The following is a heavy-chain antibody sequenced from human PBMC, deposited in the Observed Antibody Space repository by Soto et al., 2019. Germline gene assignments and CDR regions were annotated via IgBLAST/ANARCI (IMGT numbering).Heavy chain of an antibody. V-gene: IGHV1-18*01. CDR3: ARTRDPFDYGDIYDAFDI. J-gene: IGHJ3*02. Sequence: AXVKVSCKASGYTFRNYGVRWVRQAPGQGLEWMGWISGNNGNTNYAQKFQGRVTITADESTSTAYMELSSLRSEDTAVYYCARTRDPFDYGDIYDAFDIWGQGTMVTVSS. CDR2: ISGNNGNT. CDR1: GYTFRNYG. D-gene: IGHD4-17*01.